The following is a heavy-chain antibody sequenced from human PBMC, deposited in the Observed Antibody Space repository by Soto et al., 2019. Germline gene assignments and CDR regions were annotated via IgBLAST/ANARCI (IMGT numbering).Heavy chain of an antibody. D-gene: IGHD3-22*01. CDR3: AHTKDSSGFLTS. J-gene: IGHJ5*02. Sequence: SGPTLVNPTQTLTLTCSFSGFSLSVYGVRVIWFRQPPGETLEWLALIHWNDDKRYSPYLKSRLTITKDTSKNQVVLTLTNLDPLDTGTYFCAHTKDSSGFLTSWGQGILVTVSS. CDR2: IHWNDDK. CDR1: GFSLSVYGVR. V-gene: IGHV2-5*01.